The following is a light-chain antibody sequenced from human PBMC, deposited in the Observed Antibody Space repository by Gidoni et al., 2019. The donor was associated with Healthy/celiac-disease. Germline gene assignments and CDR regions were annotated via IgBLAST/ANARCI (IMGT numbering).Light chain of an antibody. CDR2: AAS. CDR3: QQRDSTPQT. Sequence: DIQLTQSPSSLSASVGDRVTIPCRASQSISSSLNWYQQKPGKAPKLLIYAASSLQSGVPSRCSGSGSGTDFTLTISSLQPEDFATYYCQQRDSTPQTFGQGTKLEIK. CDR1: QSISSS. J-gene: IGKJ2*01. V-gene: IGKV1-39*01.